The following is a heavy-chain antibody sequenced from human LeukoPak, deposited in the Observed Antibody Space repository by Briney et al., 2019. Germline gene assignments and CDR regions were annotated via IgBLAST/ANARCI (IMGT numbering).Heavy chain of an antibody. D-gene: IGHD4-17*01. Sequence: GGSLRLSCAASGFTFSSYAMHWVRKAPGKGLEWVAVISYDGSNKYYADSVKGRFTISRDNSKNTLYLQMNSLRAEDTAVYYCARDRRIGYGDWLAQFGGGFDYWGQGTLVTVSS. CDR2: ISYDGSNK. CDR1: GFTFSSYA. J-gene: IGHJ4*02. CDR3: ARDRRIGYGDWLAQFGGGFDY. V-gene: IGHV3-30-3*01.